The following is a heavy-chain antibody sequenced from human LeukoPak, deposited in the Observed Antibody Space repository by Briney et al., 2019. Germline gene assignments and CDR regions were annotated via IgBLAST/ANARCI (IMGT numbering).Heavy chain of an antibody. D-gene: IGHD3-16*02. V-gene: IGHV1-2*02. Sequence: ASVKVSCKASGYTFTGYYMHWVRQAPGQGLEWMGWINPNSGGTNYAQKFQGRVTMTRDTSTSTAYMELSRLRSDDTAVYYCEVMITFGGVIVPLDYWGQGTLVTVSS. J-gene: IGHJ4*02. CDR1: GYTFTGYY. CDR2: INPNSGGT. CDR3: EVMITFGGVIVPLDY.